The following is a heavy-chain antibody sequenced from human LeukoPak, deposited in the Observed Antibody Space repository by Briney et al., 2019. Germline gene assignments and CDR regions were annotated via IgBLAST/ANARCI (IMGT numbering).Heavy chain of an antibody. Sequence: PGGSLRLSCATSGFTVSSIYMSWVRQAPGKGLEWVSVIYGGGTTYHADSVKGRFTISRDNSKNTLFLQMNSLRAEDTAIYYCVLALAVSGFNYFDYWGQGTLVTVSS. CDR3: VLALAVSGFNYFDY. V-gene: IGHV3-66*01. CDR2: IYGGGTT. J-gene: IGHJ4*02. CDR1: GFTVSSIY. D-gene: IGHD5-12*01.